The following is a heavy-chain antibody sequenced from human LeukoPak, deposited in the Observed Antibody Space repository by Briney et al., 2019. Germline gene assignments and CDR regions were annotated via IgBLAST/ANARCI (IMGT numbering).Heavy chain of an antibody. D-gene: IGHD3-10*01. CDR1: GFTFSSYA. CDR2: ISYDGSNK. Sequence: GRSLRLSCAASGFTFSSYAMHWVRQAPGKGLEWVAVISYDGSNKYYADSVKGRFTISRDNAKNTLYLQMNSLRAEDTAVYYCARDRVEAPDYWGQGTLVTVSS. J-gene: IGHJ4*02. V-gene: IGHV3-30-3*01. CDR3: ARDRVEAPDY.